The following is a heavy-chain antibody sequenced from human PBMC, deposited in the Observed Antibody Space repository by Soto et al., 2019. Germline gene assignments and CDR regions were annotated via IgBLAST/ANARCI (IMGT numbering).Heavy chain of an antibody. D-gene: IGHD3-22*01. CDR3: VREYENSNYYFDH. V-gene: IGHV3-73*01. CDR2: ISIKPNNFAT. Sequence: GESLKISCVGSGFTFHGSTMHWVRQASGKGLEWIGLISIKPNNFATVYAASVTGRFTISRDDSKNTAYLEMNSLKTEDTALYYCVREYENSNYYFDHWGRGPLVTVYS. J-gene: IGHJ4*02. CDR1: GFTFHGST.